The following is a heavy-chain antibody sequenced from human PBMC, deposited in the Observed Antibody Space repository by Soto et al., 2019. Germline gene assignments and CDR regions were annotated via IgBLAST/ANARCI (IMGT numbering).Heavy chain of an antibody. Sequence: QVQLVESGGGVVQPGRSLRLSCAASRFTFSYYAMHWIRQAPGKGLEWMAVILSDGSKQYYAESVKGRFTISRDKSKSTLYLQMNSMRVEDTAVYYCVRTIEVAGPDAFDMWGQGTMVTVSS. D-gene: IGHD6-19*01. V-gene: IGHV3-30-3*01. CDR1: RFTFSYYA. CDR2: ILSDGSKQ. CDR3: VRTIEVAGPDAFDM. J-gene: IGHJ3*02.